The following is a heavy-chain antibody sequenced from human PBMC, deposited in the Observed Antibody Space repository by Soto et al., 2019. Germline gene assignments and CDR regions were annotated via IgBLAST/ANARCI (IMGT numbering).Heavy chain of an antibody. J-gene: IGHJ4*02. CDR2: IYYSGST. D-gene: IGHD4-17*01. Sequence: SETLSLTCTVSGGSISSYYWSWIRQPPGKGLEWIGYIYYSGSTNYNPSLKSRVTISVDTSKNQFSLKLSSVTAADTAVYYCARVSALYGDYTYFDYWGQGTLVTVSS. CDR1: GGSISSYY. CDR3: ARVSALYGDYTYFDY. V-gene: IGHV4-59*01.